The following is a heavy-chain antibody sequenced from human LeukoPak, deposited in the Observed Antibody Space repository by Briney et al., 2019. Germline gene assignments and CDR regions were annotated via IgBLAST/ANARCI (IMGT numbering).Heavy chain of an antibody. Sequence: GGSLRLSCVATGFTFSTYWMSWVRQAPGKGLEWVAVISYDGSNKYYADSVKGRFTISRDNSKNTLYLQMNSLRAEDTAVYYCAKVQSTYYYGSGSYYDLGYWGQGTLVTVSS. CDR1: GFTFSTYW. CDR2: ISYDGSNK. J-gene: IGHJ4*02. V-gene: IGHV3-30*18. D-gene: IGHD3-10*01. CDR3: AKVQSTYYYGSGSYYDLGY.